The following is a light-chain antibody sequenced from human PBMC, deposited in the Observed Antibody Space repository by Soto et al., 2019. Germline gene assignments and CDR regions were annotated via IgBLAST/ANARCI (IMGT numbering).Light chain of an antibody. CDR2: DAS. J-gene: IGKJ5*01. CDR3: QHYDHLPIT. V-gene: IGKV1-33*01. CDR1: QDITNY. Sequence: DIQMTQSPSSLSASVGDRVTITCQASQDITNYLNWYQQKPGRAPRILLYDASSLETGVPSRFSGSGSGTDFTLTISSLQPEDFATYYCQHYDHLPITFGQGTRLEIK.